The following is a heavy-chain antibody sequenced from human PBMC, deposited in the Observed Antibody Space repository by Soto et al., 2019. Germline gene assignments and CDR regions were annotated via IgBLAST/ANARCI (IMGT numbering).Heavy chain of an antibody. CDR3: ARGPTFCISTSCYFDWFDP. J-gene: IGHJ5*02. CDR2: ISFDGRNT. V-gene: IGHV3-30*04. CDR1: GFNFGDYT. Sequence: QVQLVESGGGVVQSGRSLRLSCAAFGFNFGDYTMHWVRQTPGKGLEWVALISFDGRNTYYADAVKGRFTISRDNSRNSMYVPMTSLKREDTALYYCARGPTFCISTSCYFDWFDPWGQGTQVTVSP. D-gene: IGHD2-2*01.